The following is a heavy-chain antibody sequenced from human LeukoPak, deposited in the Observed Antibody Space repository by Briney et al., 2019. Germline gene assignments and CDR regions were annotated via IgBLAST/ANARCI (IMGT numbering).Heavy chain of an antibody. J-gene: IGHJ4*02. CDR2: ICADNGNT. Sequence: GASVKVSCKASGYTFTSYGISWVRQAPGQGLEWMGWICADNGNTNYAQKLQGRVTMTPDTSTSTAYMKLRSLRSDDPAVYYCARVWENYYFDYWGQGTLVTVSS. V-gene: IGHV1-18*01. CDR3: ARVWENYYFDY. CDR1: GYTFTSYG. D-gene: IGHD1-26*01.